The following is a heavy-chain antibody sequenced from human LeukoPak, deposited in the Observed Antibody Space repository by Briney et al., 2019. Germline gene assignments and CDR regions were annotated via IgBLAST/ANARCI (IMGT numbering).Heavy chain of an antibody. D-gene: IGHD3-3*01. V-gene: IGHV3-53*01. J-gene: IGHJ3*02. Sequence: GGSLRLSCAASGFTVSSNYMSWVRQAPGKGLEWVSVIYSGGSTYYADSVKGRFTISRDNSKNTLYLQMNSLRAEDTAVYYCARGTYYDFWSVYYHDAFDIWGQGTMVTVSS. CDR3: ARGTYYDFWSVYYHDAFDI. CDR1: GFTVSSNY. CDR2: IYSGGST.